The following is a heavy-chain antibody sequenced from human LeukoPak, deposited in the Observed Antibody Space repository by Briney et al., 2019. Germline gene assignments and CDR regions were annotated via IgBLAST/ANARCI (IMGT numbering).Heavy chain of an antibody. D-gene: IGHD5-24*01. CDR3: ARVIRRDPYNYDGFDV. CDR1: GGSISIGGYY. CDR2: IFSDGTS. J-gene: IGHJ3*01. V-gene: IGHV4-61*02. Sequence: SQTLSLTCTVSGGSISIGGYYWSWIRQPAGKGLEWIGRIFSDGTSNCSPSLNSRVTISIDTSKNQFSLNLSSVTAADTAVYHCARVIRRDPYNYDGFDVWGQGTMVTVSS.